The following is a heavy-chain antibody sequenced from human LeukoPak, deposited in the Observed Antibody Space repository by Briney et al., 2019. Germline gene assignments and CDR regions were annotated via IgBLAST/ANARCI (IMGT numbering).Heavy chain of an antibody. J-gene: IGHJ3*02. CDR2: IYHSGST. CDR1: GYSISSGYY. D-gene: IGHD3-16*02. V-gene: IGHV4-38-2*01. Sequence: SETLSLTCVVSGYSISSGYYWGWIRQPPGKVLEWIGSIYHSGSTYYNPSLKSRVTISVDTSKNQFSLKLSSVTAADTAVYYCARSPIYDYVWGSYPPPNAFDIWGQGTMVTVSS. CDR3: ARSPIYDYVWGSYPPPNAFDI.